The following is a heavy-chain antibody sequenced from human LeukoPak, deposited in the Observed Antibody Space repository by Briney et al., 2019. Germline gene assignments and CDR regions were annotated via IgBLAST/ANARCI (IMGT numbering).Heavy chain of an antibody. CDR1: GFTFSDYG. V-gene: IGHV3-30*03. CDR3: AHISTTSYMDV. J-gene: IGHJ6*03. D-gene: IGHD4-11*01. CDR2: ISYDGSNK. Sequence: GGSLRLSCAASGFTFSDYGMNWVRQAPGKGPEWVAVISYDGSNKYYADSVKGRFTISRDNSKNTLYLQMNSLRAEDTAVYYCAHISTTSYMDVWGKGTTVTVSS.